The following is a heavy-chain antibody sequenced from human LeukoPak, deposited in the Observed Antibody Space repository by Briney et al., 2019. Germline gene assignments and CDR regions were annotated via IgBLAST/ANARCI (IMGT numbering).Heavy chain of an antibody. CDR2: INTNTGNP. D-gene: IGHD6-6*01. CDR3: ARDIGALTTQVPPDAFDI. CDR1: GYTFTSYA. V-gene: IGHV7-4-1*02. Sequence: ASVKVSCKASGYTFTSYAMNWVRQAPGQGLELMGWINTNTGNPTYAQGFTGRFVFSLDTSVSTAYLQINSLKAEDTAVYYCARDIGALTTQVPPDAFDIWGQGTMVTVSS. J-gene: IGHJ3*02.